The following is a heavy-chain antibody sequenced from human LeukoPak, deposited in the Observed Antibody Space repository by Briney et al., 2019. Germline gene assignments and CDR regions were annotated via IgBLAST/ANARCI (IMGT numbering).Heavy chain of an antibody. J-gene: IGHJ4*02. D-gene: IGHD1-7*01. CDR3: ARDYWWNYDY. Sequence: GGSLRLSCAASGFTFSTNAMSWVRQAPGKGLEWVAVISKDGSDKYYPGSVRGRFTISRDNSKNTIYLQMDSLRAEDTAIYYCARDYWWNYDYWGQGTLVTVSS. CDR2: ISKDGSDK. V-gene: IGHV3-30-3*01. CDR1: GFTFSTNA.